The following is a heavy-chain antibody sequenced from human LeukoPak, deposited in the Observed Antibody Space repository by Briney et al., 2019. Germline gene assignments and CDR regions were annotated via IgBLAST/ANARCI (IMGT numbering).Heavy chain of an antibody. CDR2: IYYSGST. Sequence: SETLSLTCTVSGGSISSYYWSWIRQPPGKGLEWIGYIYYSGSTNYNPSLKSRVTISVDTSKNQFSLKLSSVTAADTAVYYCARVGIAARPYYFDYWGQGTLVTVSS. CDR3: ARVGIAARPYYFDY. V-gene: IGHV4-59*01. D-gene: IGHD6-6*01. J-gene: IGHJ4*02. CDR1: GGSISSYY.